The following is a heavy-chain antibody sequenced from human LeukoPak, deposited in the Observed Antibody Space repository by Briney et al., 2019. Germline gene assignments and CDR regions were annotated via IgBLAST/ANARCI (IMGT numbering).Heavy chain of an antibody. Sequence: GSLRLSCAASGFTFSSYAMSWARQAPGKGLEWVSAISGNGGSTYYADSVKGRFTISRDNSKNTLYLQMNSLRAEDTAVYYCAKMLSSLGVDPWGQGTLVTVSS. CDR3: AKMLSSLGVDP. J-gene: IGHJ5*02. D-gene: IGHD6-13*01. V-gene: IGHV3-23*01. CDR2: ISGNGGST. CDR1: GFTFSSYA.